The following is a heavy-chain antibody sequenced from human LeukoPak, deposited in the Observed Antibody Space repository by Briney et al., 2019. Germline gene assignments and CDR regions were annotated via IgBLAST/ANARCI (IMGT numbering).Heavy chain of an antibody. CDR1: GFTFRNYG. D-gene: IGHD6-19*01. CDR3: ASPRRDSRGWYYFDY. J-gene: IGHJ4*02. Sequence: GRSLRLSCAASGFTFRNYGMQWVRQAPGKGLEWVAVIWYDGSTKYYADSVKGRFTISRDNSKNALFLQMNSLRAEDTAVYYCASPRRDSRGWYYFDYWGQGTLVTVSS. V-gene: IGHV3-33*01. CDR2: IWYDGSTK.